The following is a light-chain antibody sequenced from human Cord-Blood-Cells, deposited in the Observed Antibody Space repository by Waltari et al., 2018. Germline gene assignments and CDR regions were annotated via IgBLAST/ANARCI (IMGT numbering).Light chain of an antibody. J-gene: IGLJ2*01. CDR1: KVGXXN. V-gene: IGLV3-1*01. CDR3: QAXDSSTVV. Sequence: SYELXQPPSVSVSPXXTAXXXCPGDKVGXXNSCWSEQTPGQSRVLVIYQDSKRPSGIPERFSGSNSGNTATLTISGTQAMDEADYYCQAXDSSTVVFGGGTKLXXX. CDR2: QDS.